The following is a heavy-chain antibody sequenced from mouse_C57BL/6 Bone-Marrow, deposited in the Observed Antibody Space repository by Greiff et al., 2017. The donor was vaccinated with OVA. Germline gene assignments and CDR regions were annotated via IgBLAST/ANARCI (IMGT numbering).Heavy chain of an antibody. CDR2: IDPSDSCT. V-gene: IGHV1-69*01. D-gene: IGHD1-1*01. Sequence: QVQLQQPGAELVMPGASVKLSCTASGYTFTSYWMHWVKQSPGQGLAWIGEIDPSDSCTNYNHKFKGKSTLTVDKSSSTAYMQLSSLTSEDSAVYYSAIDYYGSSYPYYCSMDYWGQGTSVTVSS. J-gene: IGHJ4*01. CDR1: GYTFTSYW. CDR3: AIDYYGSSYPYYCSMDY.